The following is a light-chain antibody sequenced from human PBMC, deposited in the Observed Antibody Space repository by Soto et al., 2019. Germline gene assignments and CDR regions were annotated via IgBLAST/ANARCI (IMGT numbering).Light chain of an antibody. CDR3: QQSYSTLSWT. CDR1: QSISSY. J-gene: IGKJ1*01. V-gene: IGKV1-39*01. CDR2: AAS. Sequence: DIQITQSPSSRSASVGDRVTITCRASQSISSYLNWYQQKPGKAPKLLIYAASSLQSGVPSRFSGSGSGTDFTLTISILQPEDFATYYCQQSYSTLSWTFGQGTKVDI.